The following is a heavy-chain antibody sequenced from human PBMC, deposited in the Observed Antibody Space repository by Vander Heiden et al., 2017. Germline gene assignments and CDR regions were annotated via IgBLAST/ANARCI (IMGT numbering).Heavy chain of an antibody. CDR1: GFIFDDYA. V-gene: IGHV3-9*01. D-gene: IGHD6-19*01. Sequence: EVQLVESGGGLVQPGRSLRLSCAASGFIFDDYAMHWVRQAPGKGLEWVSGISWNSGKVVYADSVRGRFTISRDNARKSLYLQMSSLRAEDTALYYCAKDIAAVAGNAFDYWGQGTLVTVS. CDR2: ISWNSGKV. CDR3: AKDIAAVAGNAFDY. J-gene: IGHJ4*02.